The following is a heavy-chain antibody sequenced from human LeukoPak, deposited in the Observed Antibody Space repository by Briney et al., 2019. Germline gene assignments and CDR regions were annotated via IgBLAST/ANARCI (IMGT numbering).Heavy chain of an antibody. D-gene: IGHD1-26*01. CDR2: IIPIFGTA. V-gene: IGHV1-69*05. J-gene: IGHJ3*02. Sequence: SVNVSCKASGGTFSSYAISWVRHAPGQGLEWMGGIIPIFGTANYAQKFQGRVTITTDESTSTAYMELSSLRSEDKAVYYCARDRGGSYTHDAFDMWGQGTMVTVSS. CDR3: ARDRGGSYTHDAFDM. CDR1: GGTFSSYA.